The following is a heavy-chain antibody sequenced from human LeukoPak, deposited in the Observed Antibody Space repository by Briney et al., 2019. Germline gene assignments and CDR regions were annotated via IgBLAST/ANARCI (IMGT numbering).Heavy chain of an antibody. J-gene: IGHJ3*02. CDR3: ARDEAGGLGAFDI. V-gene: IGHV3-21*01. CDR1: GFTFSSYN. D-gene: IGHD3-16*01. Sequence: PGGSLRLSCAASGFTFSSYNMNWVRQAPGKGLEWVSSISSSSTYIYYADSVKGRFTISRDNAKNSLSLQMNSLRAEDTAVYYCARDEAGGLGAFDIWGQGTMVTVSS. CDR2: ISSSSTYI.